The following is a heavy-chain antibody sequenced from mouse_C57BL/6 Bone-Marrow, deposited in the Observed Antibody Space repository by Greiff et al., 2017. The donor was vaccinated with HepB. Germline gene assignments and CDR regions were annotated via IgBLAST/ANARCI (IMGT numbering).Heavy chain of an antibody. V-gene: IGHV1-18*01. Sequence: VQLKQSGPELVKPGASVKIPCKASGYTFTDYNMDWVKQSHGKSLEWIGDINPNNGGTIYNQKFKGKATLTVDKSSSTAYMELRSLTSEDTAVYYCARRYYGSSPSDAMDYWGQGTSVTVSS. J-gene: IGHJ4*01. D-gene: IGHD1-1*01. CDR3: ARRYYGSSPSDAMDY. CDR1: GYTFTDYN. CDR2: INPNNGGT.